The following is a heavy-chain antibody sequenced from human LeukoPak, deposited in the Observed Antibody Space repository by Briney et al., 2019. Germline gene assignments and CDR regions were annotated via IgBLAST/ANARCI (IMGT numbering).Heavy chain of an antibody. CDR1: GFTFSDHY. Sequence: GGSLRLSCAASGFTFSDHYMDWVRQAPGKGLEWVGRTRNKANSYTTEYAASVKGRFTISRDDLKNSLYLQMNSLKTEDTAVYYCAKVGPLIDTRVVAATLPWFDPWGQGTLVTVSS. D-gene: IGHD2-15*01. J-gene: IGHJ5*02. CDR2: TRNKANSYTT. V-gene: IGHV3-72*01. CDR3: AKVGPLIDTRVVAATLPWFDP.